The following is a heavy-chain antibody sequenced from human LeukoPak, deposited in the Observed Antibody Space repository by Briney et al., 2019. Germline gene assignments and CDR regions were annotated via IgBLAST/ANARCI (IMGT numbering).Heavy chain of an antibody. CDR1: GGSISSYY. Sequence: SETLSLTXTVSGGSISSYYWSWIRQPPGKGLEWVGYIYYSGSTNYNPSLKSRVTISVDTSKNQFSLKLSSVTAADTAVYYCARGTQSVEWLRKRSASSDYWGQGTLVTVSS. CDR3: ARGTQSVEWLRKRSASSDY. CDR2: IYYSGST. V-gene: IGHV4-59*01. D-gene: IGHD5-12*01. J-gene: IGHJ4*02.